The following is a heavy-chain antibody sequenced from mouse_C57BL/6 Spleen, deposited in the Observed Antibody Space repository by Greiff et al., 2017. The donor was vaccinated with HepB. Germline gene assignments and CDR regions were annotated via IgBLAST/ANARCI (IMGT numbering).Heavy chain of an antibody. Sequence: EVQRVESGGGLVQPGGSLKLSCAASGIDFSRYWMSWVRRAPGKGLEWIGEINPDSSTINYAPSLKDKFIISRDNAKNTLYLQMSKVRSEDTALYYCARLSYYYGSSYYFDYWGQGTTLTVSS. CDR1: GIDFSRYW. V-gene: IGHV4-1*01. CDR2: INPDSSTI. CDR3: ARLSYYYGSSYYFDY. J-gene: IGHJ2*01. D-gene: IGHD1-1*01.